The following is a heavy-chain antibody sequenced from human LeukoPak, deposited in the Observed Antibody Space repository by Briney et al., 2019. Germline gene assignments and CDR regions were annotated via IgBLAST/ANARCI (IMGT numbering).Heavy chain of an antibody. Sequence: SETLSLTCAVYGGSFSGYYWSWIRQPPGKWLEWIGEINHSGSTNYNPSLKSRVTISVETSKNQFSMKLSSVTAADTAVYYCARGGMAAAGWFDPWGQGTLVTVSS. V-gene: IGHV4-34*01. J-gene: IGHJ5*02. CDR3: ARGGMAAAGWFDP. CDR1: GGSFSGYY. CDR2: INHSGST. D-gene: IGHD6-13*01.